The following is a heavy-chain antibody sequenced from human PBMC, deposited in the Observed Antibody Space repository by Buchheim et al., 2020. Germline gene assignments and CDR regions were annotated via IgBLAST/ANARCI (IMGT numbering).Heavy chain of an antibody. CDR3: ARGRRNYSRGWFDP. D-gene: IGHD6-13*01. Sequence: QVQLQESGPGLVKPSETLSLTCSVSGDSLNSYYWSWIRQPPGKELEWIGYIFYSGSTYYRPSLRSRAFISVDTSRNQFSLRLRSVTAADTAVYYCARGRRNYSRGWFDPWGQET. J-gene: IGHJ5*01. V-gene: IGHV4-59*01. CDR2: IFYSGST. CDR1: GDSLNSYY.